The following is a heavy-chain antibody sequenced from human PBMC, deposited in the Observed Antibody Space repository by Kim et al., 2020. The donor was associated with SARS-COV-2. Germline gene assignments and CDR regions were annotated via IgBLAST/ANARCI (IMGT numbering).Heavy chain of an antibody. CDR3: ARTDHNAFDI. V-gene: IGHV1-46*01. Sequence: STSNAKKFQGRVTMTRDTSTSTVYMELSSLRSEDTAVYYCARTDHNAFDIWGQGTMVTVSS. J-gene: IGHJ3*02. CDR2: ST.